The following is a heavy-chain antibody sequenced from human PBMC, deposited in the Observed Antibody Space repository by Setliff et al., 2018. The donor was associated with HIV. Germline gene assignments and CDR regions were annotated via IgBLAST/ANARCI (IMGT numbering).Heavy chain of an antibody. CDR3: ARVRYCSGGSCYGGEYWFDP. Sequence: SVKVSCKASGGTFSSYAISWVRQAPGQGLEWMGGIIPIFGTANYAQKFQGRVTMTRDTSTNTVYMELSSLRSEDTAVYYCARVRYCSGGSCYGGEYWFDPWGQGTLVTV. D-gene: IGHD2-15*01. CDR1: GGTFSSYA. CDR2: IIPIFGTA. J-gene: IGHJ5*02. V-gene: IGHV1-69*05.